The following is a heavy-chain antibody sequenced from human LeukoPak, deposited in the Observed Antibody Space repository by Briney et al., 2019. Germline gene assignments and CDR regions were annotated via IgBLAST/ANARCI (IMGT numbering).Heavy chain of an antibody. J-gene: IGHJ4*02. CDR3: AKGSSAGRPYYFDY. CDR2: ISHTSEYT. V-gene: IGHV3-23*01. CDR1: GFTFSSYT. D-gene: IGHD3-10*01. Sequence: GGSLRLSCAASGFTFSSYTMGWVRQAPGKGLEWVSAISHTSEYTYHADSVKGRFTISGDNSKNTLYLQMNSLRAEDTAMYYCAKGSSAGRPYYFDYWGQGTLVTVSS.